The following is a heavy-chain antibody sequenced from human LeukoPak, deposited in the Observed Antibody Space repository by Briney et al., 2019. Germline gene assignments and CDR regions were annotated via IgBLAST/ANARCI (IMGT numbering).Heavy chain of an antibody. V-gene: IGHV4-31*03. CDR1: GGSISSGGYY. D-gene: IGHD4-17*01. CDR2: IYYSGST. CDR3: ARTQTTVTTLDFDY. Sequence: SETLSLTCTVSGGSISSGGYYWSWIRQHPGKGLEWIGYIYYSGSTYYNPSLKSRVTISVDTSKNQFSLKLSSVTAADTAVYYCARTQTTVTTLDFDYWGQGTLVIVSS. J-gene: IGHJ4*02.